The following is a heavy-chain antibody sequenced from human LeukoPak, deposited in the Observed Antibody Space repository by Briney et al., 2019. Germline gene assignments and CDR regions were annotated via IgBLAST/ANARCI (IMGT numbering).Heavy chain of an antibody. D-gene: IGHD1-1*01. CDR3: VRDTTVSRMDV. CDR1: GFTFSSYW. Sequence: PGGSLRLSCAASGFTFSSYWMHWVRQAPGKGLVWVSCINSDGSSTSYADSVKGRFTLFRDNAKSTLYLQMNSLRVDDTGVYYCVRDTTVSRMDVWGPGTTVTVSS. CDR2: INSDGSST. V-gene: IGHV3-74*01. J-gene: IGHJ6*02.